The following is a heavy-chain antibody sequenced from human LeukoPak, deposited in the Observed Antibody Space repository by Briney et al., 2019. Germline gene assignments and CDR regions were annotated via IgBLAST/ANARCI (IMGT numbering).Heavy chain of an antibody. J-gene: IGHJ3*02. CDR1: GFXFSSND. CDR2: MSYDGGNK. Sequence: GGSLRLSCATSGFXFSSNDIHWVRQAPGKGLEWVVVMSYDGGNKYYADPVKGRSAISRDNSKNTLYLQMNSLRAEDTAVYYCAKGTHYYDSSGYWGAFDIWGQGTMVTVSS. CDR3: AKGTHYYDSSGYWGAFDI. D-gene: IGHD3-22*01. V-gene: IGHV3-30*18.